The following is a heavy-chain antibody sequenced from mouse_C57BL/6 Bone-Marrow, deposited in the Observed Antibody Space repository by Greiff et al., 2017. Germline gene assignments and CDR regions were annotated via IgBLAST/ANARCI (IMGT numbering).Heavy chain of an antibody. CDR1: GYTFTSFW. CDR3: ARQGYGYAMDY. D-gene: IGHD2-14*01. Sequence: QVQLQQPGAELVKPGASVKMSCKASGYTFTSFWITWVKQRPGQGLEWIGDIYPGSGSTNYNEKFKSKATLTVDTSSSTAYMQLSSLTSEDSAVYYCARQGYGYAMDYWGQGTSVTVSS. V-gene: IGHV1-55*01. CDR2: IYPGSGST. J-gene: IGHJ4*01.